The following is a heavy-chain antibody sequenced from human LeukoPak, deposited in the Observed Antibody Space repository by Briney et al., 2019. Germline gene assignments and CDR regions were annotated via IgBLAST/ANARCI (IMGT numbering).Heavy chain of an antibody. CDR3: ARVEAAAVPDY. CDR2: ISSSGSTI. V-gene: IGHV3-11*01. J-gene: IGHJ4*02. D-gene: IGHD6-13*01. CDR1: GFTFSDYY. Sequence: GGSLRLSCAASGFTFSDYYMSWIRQAPGKGLERVSYISSSGSTIYYADSVKGRFTISRDNAKNSLYLQMNSLRAEDTAVYYCARVEAAAVPDYWGQGTLVTVSS.